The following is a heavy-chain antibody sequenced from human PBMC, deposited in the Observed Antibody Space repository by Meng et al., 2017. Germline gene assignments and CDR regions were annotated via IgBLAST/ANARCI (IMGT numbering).Heavy chain of an antibody. CDR1: GYTLTELS. Sequence: VQLVQPGAEVKKPGASVKVSCKVSGYTLTELSMHWVRQAPGKGLEWMGGFDPEDGETIYAQKFQGRVTMTEDTSTDTAYMELSSLRSEDTAVYYCATAHPYGSGSYYSSYYFDYWGQGTLVTVSS. D-gene: IGHD3-10*01. CDR3: ATAHPYGSGSYYSSYYFDY. CDR2: FDPEDGET. J-gene: IGHJ4*02. V-gene: IGHV1-24*01.